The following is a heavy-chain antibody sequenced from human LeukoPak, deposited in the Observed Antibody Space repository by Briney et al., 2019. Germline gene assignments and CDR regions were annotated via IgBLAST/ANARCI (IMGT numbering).Heavy chain of an antibody. Sequence: ASVKVSCKPLENTSTSYLMHWWRQPPGQGLGWMGMLNPSGRYTNYAQKFQGRVTMTRDTSTSTVFMELSSLRSEDTAVYYCARDNSDWAVDYWGQGTLVTVFS. D-gene: IGHD6-19*01. CDR1: ENTSTSYL. CDR2: LNPSGRYT. CDR3: ARDNSDWAVDY. J-gene: IGHJ4*02. V-gene: IGHV1-46*01.